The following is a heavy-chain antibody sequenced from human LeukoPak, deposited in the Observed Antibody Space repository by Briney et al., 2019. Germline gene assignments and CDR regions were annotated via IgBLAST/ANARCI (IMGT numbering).Heavy chain of an antibody. CDR2: ISGSTGST. V-gene: IGHV3-23*01. Sequence: GVSLRLSCAGSGFPFSSDAMNGVRQAPGKGLEWVASISGSTGSTQYADHVKGRFTVSRDNSKNTLSLQMTSLRADATAVYYCAKCSTPGYTSGWCNWIDPWGQGTLVTVSS. D-gene: IGHD6-19*01. CDR3: AKCSTPGYTSGWCNWIDP. J-gene: IGHJ5*02. CDR1: GFPFSSDA.